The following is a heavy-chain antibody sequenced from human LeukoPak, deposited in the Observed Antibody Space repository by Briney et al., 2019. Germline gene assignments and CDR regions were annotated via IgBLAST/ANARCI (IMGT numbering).Heavy chain of an antibody. CDR2: ISAYNGNT. J-gene: IGHJ5*02. Sequence: ASVKVSCKASGYTFTSYGISWVRQAPGQGLEWMGWISAYNGNTNYAQKFQGRVTMTSDTSTSTAYMELRSLRSDDTAVYYCATDRGIAEADSFDPWGQGTLVTVSS. D-gene: IGHD6-13*01. CDR1: GYTFTSYG. V-gene: IGHV1-18*01. CDR3: ATDRGIAEADSFDP.